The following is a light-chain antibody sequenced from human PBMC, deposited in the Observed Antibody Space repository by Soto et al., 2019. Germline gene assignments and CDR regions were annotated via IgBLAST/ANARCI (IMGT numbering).Light chain of an antibody. Sequence: ENVLTQSPGTLSLSPGERATLSCRASQSVSNSYLAWYQQKPGQAPRLLISGASRRATGIPDRFSGSGSGTDFTLTISRLEPEDFAVYYCQQYGTSPFAFGPGTKVDIK. V-gene: IGKV3-20*01. CDR2: GAS. CDR3: QQYGTSPFA. CDR1: QSVSNSY. J-gene: IGKJ3*01.